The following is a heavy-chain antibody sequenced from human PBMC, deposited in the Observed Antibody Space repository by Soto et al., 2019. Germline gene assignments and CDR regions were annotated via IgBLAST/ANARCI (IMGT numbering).Heavy chain of an antibody. D-gene: IGHD3-10*01. Sequence: TGGSLRLSCAASGFTFSSYAMSWVRQAPGKGLEWVSAISGSGGSAYYADSVKGRFTISRDNSKNTLYLQMNSLRAEDTAVYYCAKDSRSNYYGSFDYWGQGTLVTVS. CDR3: AKDSRSNYYGSFDY. CDR2: ISGSGGSA. CDR1: GFTFSSYA. J-gene: IGHJ4*02. V-gene: IGHV3-23*01.